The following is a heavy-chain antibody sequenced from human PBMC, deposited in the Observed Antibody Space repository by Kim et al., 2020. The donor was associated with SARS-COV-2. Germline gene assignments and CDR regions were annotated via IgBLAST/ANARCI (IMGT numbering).Heavy chain of an antibody. D-gene: IGHD3-10*01. J-gene: IGHJ5*02. CDR1: GGSISSSSYY. CDR3: ARPLHRGVIIRDWFDP. CDR2: IYYSGST. Sequence: SETLSLTCTVSGGSISSSSYYWGWIRQPPGKGLEWIGSIYYSGSTYYNPSLKSRVTISVDTSKNQFSLKLSSVTAADTAVYYCARPLHRGVIIRDWFDPWGQGTLVTVSS. V-gene: IGHV4-39*01.